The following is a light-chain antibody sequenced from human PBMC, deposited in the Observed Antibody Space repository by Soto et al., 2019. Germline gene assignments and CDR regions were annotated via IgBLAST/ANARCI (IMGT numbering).Light chain of an antibody. CDR2: DVN. J-gene: IGLJ2*01. Sequence: QSVLTQPASVSGSPGQSITLSCTGTSSDIGGYDYVSWYQRHPGKAPKLIIYDVNNRPSGVSNRFSGYKSGNTASLTISGLQAEDEADYYCTSYASGSAHVVVGGGTKLTVL. CDR1: SSDIGGYDY. CDR3: TSYASGSAHVV. V-gene: IGLV2-14*01.